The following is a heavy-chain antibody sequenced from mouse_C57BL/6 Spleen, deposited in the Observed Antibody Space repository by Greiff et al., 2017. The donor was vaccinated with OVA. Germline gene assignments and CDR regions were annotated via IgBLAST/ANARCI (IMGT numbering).Heavy chain of an antibody. CDR3: ARHNDYEGDFDV. Sequence: EVKLMESGGDLVKPGGSLKLSCAASGFTFSSYGMSWVRQTPDKRLEWVATISSGGSYTYYPDSVKGRFTLSRDNAKNTLYLQMSSLKSEDTAMDYWARHNDYEGDFDVWGTGTTVTVSA. CDR1: GFTFSSYG. CDR2: ISSGGSYT. J-gene: IGHJ1*03. V-gene: IGHV5-6*01. D-gene: IGHD2-4*01.